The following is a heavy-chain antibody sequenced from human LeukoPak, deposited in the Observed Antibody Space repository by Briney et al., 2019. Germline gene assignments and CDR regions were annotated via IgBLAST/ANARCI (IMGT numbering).Heavy chain of an antibody. CDR1: GFTFSSYG. Sequence: GGSLRLSCAASGFTFSSYGMHWVRQAPGKGLEWVAVIWYDGSNKYYADSVKGRFTISRDNSKNTLYLQMNSLRAEDTAVYYCAGGYSGYFSQPMDVWGQGTTVTVSS. CDR3: AGGYSGYFSQPMDV. J-gene: IGHJ6*02. D-gene: IGHD5-12*01. CDR2: IWYDGSNK. V-gene: IGHV3-33*01.